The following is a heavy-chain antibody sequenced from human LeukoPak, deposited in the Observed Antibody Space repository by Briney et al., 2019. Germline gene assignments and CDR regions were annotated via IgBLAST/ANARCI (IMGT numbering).Heavy chain of an antibody. Sequence: ASVKVSCKDSGYTFAYSYVHWVRQSPGQRLEWMGWINPDTGATTYAQKFRGRVTMTRDTSITTAYMELTRLTSDDTAVYYCARAHYDLLTGYYSFDYWGQGTLVIVSS. J-gene: IGHJ4*02. CDR2: INPDTGAT. CDR3: ARAHYDLLTGYYSFDY. D-gene: IGHD3-9*01. CDR1: GYTFAYSY. V-gene: IGHV1-2*02.